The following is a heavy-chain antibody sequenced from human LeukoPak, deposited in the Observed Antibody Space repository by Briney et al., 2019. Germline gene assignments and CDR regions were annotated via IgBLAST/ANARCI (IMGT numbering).Heavy chain of an antibody. V-gene: IGHV3-7*04. Sequence: GGSLRLSCAASGLTFSSYWVSWVRQALGEGLEWVANVNQDGGEKYYVDSVKGRFTISRDNAKNSLYLQMNSLRAEDTAVYYCARGRDVGFWGQGTLVTVSS. CDR3: ARGRDVGF. CDR2: VNQDGGEK. CDR1: GLTFSSYW. D-gene: IGHD1-26*01. J-gene: IGHJ4*02.